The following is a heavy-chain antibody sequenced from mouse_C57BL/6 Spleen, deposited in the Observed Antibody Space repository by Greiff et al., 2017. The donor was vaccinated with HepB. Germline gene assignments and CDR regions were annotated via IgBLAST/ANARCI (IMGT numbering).Heavy chain of an antibody. CDR1: GYTFTEYT. CDR3: ARHEGRPYGYDERGHFDY. D-gene: IGHD2-2*01. Sequence: QVQLQQSGAELVKPGASVKLSCKASGYTFTEYTIHWVKQRSGQGLEWIGWFYPGSGSIKYNEKFKDKATLTADKSSSTVYMELSRLTSEDSAVYFCARHEGRPYGYDERGHFDYWGQGTTLTVSS. J-gene: IGHJ2*01. CDR2: FYPGSGSI. V-gene: IGHV1-62-2*01.